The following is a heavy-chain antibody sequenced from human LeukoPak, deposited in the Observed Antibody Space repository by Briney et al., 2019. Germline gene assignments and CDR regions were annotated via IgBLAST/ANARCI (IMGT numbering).Heavy chain of an antibody. CDR1: GGSVSSNIYY. CDR3: ARVHITMVRGVSGWFDP. D-gene: IGHD3-10*01. CDR2: IYYSGST. Sequence: PSETLSLTCTVSGGSVSSNIYYWSWIRQPPGKGLEWIGYIYYSGSTNYNPSLKSRVTISVDTSKNQFSLKLTSVTAADTAVYYCARVHITMVRGVSGWFDPWGQGTLVTASS. V-gene: IGHV4-61*01. J-gene: IGHJ5*02.